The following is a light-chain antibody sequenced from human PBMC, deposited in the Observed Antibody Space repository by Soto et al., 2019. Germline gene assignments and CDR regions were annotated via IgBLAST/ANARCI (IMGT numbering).Light chain of an antibody. V-gene: IGLV1-40*01. J-gene: IGLJ2*01. CDR1: SSNIGAGYD. CDR3: QSYDSRLSGVV. Sequence: QPVLTQPPSVSGAPGQRVTISCTGSSSNIGAGYDVHWYQQLPGTAPKLLIYGNSNRPSGVPDRFSGSKSGTSASLAITGLPAEDEADYYCQSYDSRLSGVVFGGGTKLTVL. CDR2: GNS.